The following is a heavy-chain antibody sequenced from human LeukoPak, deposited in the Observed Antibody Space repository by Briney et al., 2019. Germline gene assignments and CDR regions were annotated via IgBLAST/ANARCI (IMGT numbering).Heavy chain of an antibody. D-gene: IGHD3-9*01. CDR1: GFSFSSYG. Sequence: PGGSLRLSCAASGFSFSSYGMHWVRQAPGKGLEWVAIIWYDGSTKYYADSVKGRFTISRDNSKTTLYLQMNSLRAEDTAVYYCARGLRYFDWSQNWFDPWGQGTLVTVSS. V-gene: IGHV3-33*01. CDR2: IWYDGSTK. J-gene: IGHJ5*02. CDR3: ARGLRYFDWSQNWFDP.